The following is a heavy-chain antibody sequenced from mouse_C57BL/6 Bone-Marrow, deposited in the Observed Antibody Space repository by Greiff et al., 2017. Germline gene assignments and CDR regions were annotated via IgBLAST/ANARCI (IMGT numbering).Heavy chain of an antibody. CDR3: ARDYYAPFAY. CDR2: ISDGGSYT. CDR1: GFTFSSYA. V-gene: IGHV5-4*01. Sequence: EVQLVESGGGLVKPGGSLKLSCAASGFTFSSYAMSWVRQTPEKRLEWVATISDGGSYTYYPDNVKGRFTISRDNAKNTLYLQMSHLKSGDTAMYYCARDYYAPFAYWGQGTLVTVSA. J-gene: IGHJ3*01. D-gene: IGHD1-1*01.